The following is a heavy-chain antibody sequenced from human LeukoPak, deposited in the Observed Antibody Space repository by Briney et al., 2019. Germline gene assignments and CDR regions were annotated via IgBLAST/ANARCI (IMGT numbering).Heavy chain of an antibody. CDR3: ATVKARDGKLGLVGARFFI. Sequence: ASVKVSCKVSGYTLTELSMHWVRQAPGKGLEWMGGFDPEDGETIYAQKFQGRVTMTEDTSTDTAYMELSSLRSEDTAVYYCATVKARDGKLGLVGARFFIWGQGTMVTVSS. V-gene: IGHV1-24*01. CDR2: FDPEDGET. CDR1: GYTLTELS. J-gene: IGHJ3*02. D-gene: IGHD1-26*01.